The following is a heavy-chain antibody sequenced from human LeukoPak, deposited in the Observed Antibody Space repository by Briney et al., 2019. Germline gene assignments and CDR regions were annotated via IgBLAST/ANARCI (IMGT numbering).Heavy chain of an antibody. J-gene: IGHJ4*02. CDR1: GFTFSTYA. CDR3: PRPQVGVLKPFDY. CDR2: ITGSAART. V-gene: IGHV3-23*01. D-gene: IGHD3-10*01. Sequence: GGSLRLSCAASGFTFSTYAMSCVRQARGEGLEWVSAITGSAARTHYALYVKGRFTISRANSKYLLYLRMNTLTATDTAEYSCPRPQVGVLKPFDYWSQGTLVTVSS.